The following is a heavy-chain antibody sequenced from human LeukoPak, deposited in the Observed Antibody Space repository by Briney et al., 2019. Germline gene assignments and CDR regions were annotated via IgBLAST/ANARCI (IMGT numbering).Heavy chain of an antibody. CDR3: ARKPNSEYYFDY. Sequence: SDTLSLTCAVSGYSISSNYWWGWIRPPPGKGLERIGYIYYSGSTYYNPSLGRRVTMSVDPSKNQFSLKVSSVTAVDTAVYYCARKPNSEYYFDYWGQGTLVTVSS. CDR2: IYYSGST. J-gene: IGHJ4*02. V-gene: IGHV4-28*01. D-gene: IGHD3-10*01. CDR1: GYSISSNYW.